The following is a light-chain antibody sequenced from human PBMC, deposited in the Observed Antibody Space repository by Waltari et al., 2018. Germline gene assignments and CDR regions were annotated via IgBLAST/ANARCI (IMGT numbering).Light chain of an antibody. CDR2: DAS. CDR1: QDIGKY. CDR3: QQYDTLPFT. Sequence: DIQMTLSPSSLSASVGDRVTITCQASQDIGKYLNWYQHKSGKAPKLLIYDASNLETGVPSRFSGSGSGTDFTFTISSLQPEDIATYSCQQYDTLPFTFGPGTKVDIK. V-gene: IGKV1-33*01. J-gene: IGKJ3*01.